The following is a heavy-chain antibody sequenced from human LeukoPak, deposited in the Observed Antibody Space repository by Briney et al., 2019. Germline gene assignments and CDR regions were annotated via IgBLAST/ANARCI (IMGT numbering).Heavy chain of an antibody. Sequence: GGSLRLSCAASGFTFSSYWMSWVRQAPGKGLEWVANIKQDGSEKHYVDSVKGRFTISRDNAKNSLYLQMNSLRAEDTAVYYCARVSRDFYSNYYYYYGMDVWGQGTTVTVSS. CDR3: ARVSRDFYSNYYYYYGMDV. CDR1: GFTFSSYW. D-gene: IGHD4-11*01. V-gene: IGHV3-7*01. J-gene: IGHJ6*02. CDR2: IKQDGSEK.